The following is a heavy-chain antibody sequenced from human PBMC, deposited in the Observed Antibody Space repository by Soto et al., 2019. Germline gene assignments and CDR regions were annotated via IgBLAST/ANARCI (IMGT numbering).Heavy chain of an antibody. J-gene: IGHJ4*02. CDR1: GFTFSSYG. CDR3: ARDWWELSFNFDY. Sequence: GGSLRLSCAASGFTFSSYGMHWVRQAPGKGLEWVAVIWYDGSNKYYADSVKGRFTISRDNSKNTLYLQMNSLRAEDTAVYYCARDWWELSFNFDYWGQGTLVTVSS. CDR2: IWYDGSNK. D-gene: IGHD3-16*02. V-gene: IGHV3-33*01.